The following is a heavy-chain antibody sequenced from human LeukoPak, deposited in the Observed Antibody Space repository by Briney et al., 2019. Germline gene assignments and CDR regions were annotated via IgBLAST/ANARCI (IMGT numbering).Heavy chain of an antibody. CDR2: ITPDGSGD. CDR1: GSTFSNHW. CDR3: ARLMGTVTTYDY. D-gene: IGHD1-7*01. J-gene: IGHJ4*02. Sequence: GGSLRLSCAASGSTFSNHWMSWVRQAPGKGLEWVASITPDGSGDYYMDSVKGRFTISRDNAENSLYLQMNSLGAEDTAVYYCARLMGTVTTYDYWGQGTLVTVSS. V-gene: IGHV3-7*01.